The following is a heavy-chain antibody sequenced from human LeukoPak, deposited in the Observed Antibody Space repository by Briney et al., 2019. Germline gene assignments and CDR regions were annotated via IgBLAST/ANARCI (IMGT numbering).Heavy chain of an antibody. CDR1: GYIFTSYH. D-gene: IGHD5-12*01. J-gene: IGHJ3*02. CDR3: AADPATQDAFDI. V-gene: IGHV1-46*01. CDR2: INPSGGST. Sequence: ASVKVSCKASGYIFTSYHIHWVRQAPGQGLEWMGIINPSGGSTDYAQKFQERVTITRDMSTSTAYMELSSLRSEDTAVYYCAADPATQDAFDIWGQGTMVTVSS.